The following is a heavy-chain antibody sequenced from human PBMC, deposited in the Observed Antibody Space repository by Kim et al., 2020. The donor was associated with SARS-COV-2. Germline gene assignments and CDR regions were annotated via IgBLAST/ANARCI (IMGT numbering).Heavy chain of an antibody. CDR3: AKKSYDSSGLEAFDY. J-gene: IGHJ4*02. V-gene: IGHV3-23*01. Sequence: GGSLRLSCAASGFIFSSYAMSWVRQAPGKGLEWVSAISGSGGSTYYADSVKGRFTISRDNSKNTLYLQMNSLRAEDTAVYYCAKKSYDSSGLEAFDYWGQGALVTVSS. D-gene: IGHD3-22*01. CDR2: ISGSGGST. CDR1: GFIFSSYA.